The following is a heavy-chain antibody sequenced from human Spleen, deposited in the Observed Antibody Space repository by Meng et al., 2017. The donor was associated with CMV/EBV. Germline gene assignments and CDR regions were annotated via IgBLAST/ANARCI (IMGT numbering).Heavy chain of an antibody. CDR3: ARGLPGLAARPGRWFDP. CDR2: INHSGST. J-gene: IGHJ5*02. V-gene: IGHV4-34*01. CDR1: GWSFSCHY. D-gene: IGHD6-6*01. Sequence: RWGAELFAPSETLSRSCAVYGWSFSCHYWSWIRQPPGKGLEWIGEINHSGSTNYNPTLKSRVTISVDTPKNQFSLRLSSVTAADTAVYYCARGLPGLAARPGRWFDPWGQGTLVTVSS.